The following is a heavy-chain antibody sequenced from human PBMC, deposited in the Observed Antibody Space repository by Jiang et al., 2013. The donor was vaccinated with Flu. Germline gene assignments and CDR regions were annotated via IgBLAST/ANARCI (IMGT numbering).Heavy chain of an antibody. J-gene: IGHJ4*02. D-gene: IGHD6-19*01. CDR3: ARGKDSSGWNFDY. V-gene: IGHV6-1*01. Sequence: SQTLSLTCAISGDSVSSNSAVWNWIRQSPSRGLEWLGRAYYRSKWYSDYAVSVKSRITINPDTSKNQFSLQLNSVTPEDTAVYYCARGKDSSGWNFDYWAREPWSPSPQ. CDR1: GDSVSSNSAV. CDR2: AYYRSKWYS.